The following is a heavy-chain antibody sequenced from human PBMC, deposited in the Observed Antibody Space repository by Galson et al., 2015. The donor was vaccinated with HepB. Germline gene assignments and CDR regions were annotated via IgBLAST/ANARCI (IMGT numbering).Heavy chain of an antibody. V-gene: IGHV3-21*05. J-gene: IGHJ6*02. Sequence: SLRLSCAASGFTFSNYGMNWVRQAPGKGLEWLSYISSLGSDIDYADSVRGPFTISRDNAKNSVYLQMNSLRAEDTAVYYCARGKYSGTYSYHYYGMDVWGQGTMVTVSS. D-gene: IGHD1-26*01. CDR2: ISSLGSDI. CDR3: ARGKYSGTYSYHYYGMDV. CDR1: GFTFSNYG.